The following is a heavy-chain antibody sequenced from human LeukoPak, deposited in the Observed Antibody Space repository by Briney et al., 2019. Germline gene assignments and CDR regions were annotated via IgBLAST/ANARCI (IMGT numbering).Heavy chain of an antibody. D-gene: IGHD2-21*01. CDR1: GGTFSSYA. CDR3: VRGAYWNAFDL. CDR2: IIPIFGTA. Sequence: SVKVSCKASGGTFSSYAISWVRQAPGQGLEWMGGIIPIFGTANYAQNVQGRVTITADESTSTAYLQLGSLRAEDTAVYYCVRGAYWNAFDLWGQGTMVTVSS. J-gene: IGHJ3*01. V-gene: IGHV1-69*13.